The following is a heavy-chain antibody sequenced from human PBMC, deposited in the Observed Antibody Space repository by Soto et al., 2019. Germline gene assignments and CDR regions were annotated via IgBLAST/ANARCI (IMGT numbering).Heavy chain of an antibody. CDR2: ICGSGGAT. V-gene: IGHV3-23*01. CDR3: AKGSGGNCYPHFDY. D-gene: IGHD2-15*01. CDR1: GFTFSSYA. Sequence: GGSLRLSCAASGFTFSSYAMSWVRQAPGKGLEWVSAICGSGGATYYTDSVKGRFTISRDNSKNTLHPQMNNLRAEDTAIYYCAKGSGGNCYPHFDYCGQGTLVTVSS. J-gene: IGHJ4*02.